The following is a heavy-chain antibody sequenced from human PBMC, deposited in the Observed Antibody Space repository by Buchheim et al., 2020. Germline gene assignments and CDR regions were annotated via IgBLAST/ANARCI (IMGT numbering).Heavy chain of an antibody. V-gene: IGHV4-4*02. CDR3: ARLMAHSSLSRRYFDF. Sequence: QVQLQESGPGLVKPSGTLSLTCGVSGGSITTNNWWTWVRQPPGKGLEWIGEIYHSGTTYYNPSLKSRVSRSVDTSKNLFSLNLNSVTAADTAVYFCARLMAHSSLSRRYFDFWGQGTL. D-gene: IGHD6-6*01. CDR1: GGSITTNNW. J-gene: IGHJ4*02. CDR2: IYHSGTT.